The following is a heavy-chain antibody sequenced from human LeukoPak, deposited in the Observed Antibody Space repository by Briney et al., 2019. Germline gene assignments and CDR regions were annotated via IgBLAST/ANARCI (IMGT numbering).Heavy chain of an antibody. V-gene: IGHV1-2*02. J-gene: IGHJ6*03. D-gene: IGHD2-8*02. CDR3: ARAGHYYYYYMDV. CDR2: INPNSGGT. CDR1: GYTFTSYG. Sequence: ASVKVSCKASGYTFTSYGISWVRQAPGQGLEWMGWINPNSGGTNYAQKFQGRVTMTRDTSISTAYMELSRLRSDDTAVYYCARAGHYYYYYMDVWGKGTTVTVSS.